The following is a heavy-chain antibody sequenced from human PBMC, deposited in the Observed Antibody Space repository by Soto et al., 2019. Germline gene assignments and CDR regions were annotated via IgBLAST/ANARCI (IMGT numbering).Heavy chain of an antibody. CDR3: ARDSGYDAFDI. Sequence: TGGSLRLSCAASGFTFSSYSMNWVRQAPGKGLEWVSYISSSSSTIYYADYVKGRFTISRDNAKNSLYLQMNSLIAGDTAVYYCARDSGYDAFDIWGQGTMVTVSS. V-gene: IGHV3-48*01. J-gene: IGHJ3*02. CDR2: ISSSSSTI. CDR1: GFTFSSYS. D-gene: IGHD3-10*01.